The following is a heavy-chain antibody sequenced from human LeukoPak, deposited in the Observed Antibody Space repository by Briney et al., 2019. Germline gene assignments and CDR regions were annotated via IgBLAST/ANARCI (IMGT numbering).Heavy chain of an antibody. CDR3: AIRSYLLF. V-gene: IGHV3-30*02. J-gene: IGHJ4*02. Sequence: GGSLRLSCVASGFTFSSRDWMTWVRQAPGKGLEWVAFIRYDGSNKYYADSVKGRFTISRDNSKNTLYLQMNSLRAEDTAVYYCAIRSYLLFWGQGTLVTVSS. CDR2: IRYDGSNK. CDR1: GFTFSSRDW.